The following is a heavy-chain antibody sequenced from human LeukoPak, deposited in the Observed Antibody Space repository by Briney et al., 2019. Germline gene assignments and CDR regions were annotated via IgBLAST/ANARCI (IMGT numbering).Heavy chain of an antibody. CDR1: GFTFSNSA. D-gene: IGHD3-22*01. V-gene: IGHV3-23*01. CDR2: LSGSGITT. J-gene: IGHJ4*02. Sequence: PGVSLRLSCAASGFTFSNSAMSWVRQAPGKGLEWVSTLSGSGITTYYADSVKGRFTISRDNAKNSLYLQMNSLRAEDTAVYYCATGGYYDSSGLNWGQGTLVTVSS. CDR3: ATGGYYDSSGLN.